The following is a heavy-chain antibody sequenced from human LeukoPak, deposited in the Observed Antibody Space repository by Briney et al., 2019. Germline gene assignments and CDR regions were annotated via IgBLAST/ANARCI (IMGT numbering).Heavy chain of an antibody. D-gene: IGHD3-22*01. V-gene: IGHV4-39*07. CDR2: IYYSGST. CDR1: GGSISSSSYY. J-gene: IGHJ6*03. Sequence: SETLSLTCTVSGGSISSSSYYWGWIRQPPGKGLEWIGSIYYSGSTYYNPSLKSRVTISLDTSKNQFSLKLSSVTAADTAVHYCARRRYYDSSGYYYLHYYYYYMDVWGKGTTVTISS. CDR3: ARRRYYDSSGYYYLHYYYYYMDV.